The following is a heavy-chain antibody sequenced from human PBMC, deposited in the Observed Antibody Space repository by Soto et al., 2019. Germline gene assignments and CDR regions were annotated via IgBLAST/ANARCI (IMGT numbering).Heavy chain of an antibody. CDR1: GFTFSSYA. CDR2: ISYDGSNK. J-gene: IGHJ6*02. V-gene: IGHV3-30-3*01. D-gene: IGHD3-22*01. Sequence: GGSLRLSCAASGFTFSSYAMHWVRQAPGKGLEWVAVISYDGSNKYYADSVKGRFTISRDNSKNTLYLQMNSLRAEDTAVYYCAREEFGYYDSSGYYKDYYYYGMDVWGQGTTVTVSS. CDR3: AREEFGYYDSSGYYKDYYYYGMDV.